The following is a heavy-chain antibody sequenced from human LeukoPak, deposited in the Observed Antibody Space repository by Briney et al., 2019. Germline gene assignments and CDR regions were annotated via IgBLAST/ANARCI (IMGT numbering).Heavy chain of an antibody. Sequence: ASVKVSCKASGYTFTGYYMHWVRQAPGQGLEWMGWINPNSGGTNYAQKFQGRVTMTRDTSISTAYVELSRLRSDDTAVYYCARGLTYYYDSSGRYYFDYWGQGTLVTVSS. V-gene: IGHV1-2*02. D-gene: IGHD3-22*01. J-gene: IGHJ4*02. CDR1: GYTFTGYY. CDR3: ARGLTYYYDSSGRYYFDY. CDR2: INPNSGGT.